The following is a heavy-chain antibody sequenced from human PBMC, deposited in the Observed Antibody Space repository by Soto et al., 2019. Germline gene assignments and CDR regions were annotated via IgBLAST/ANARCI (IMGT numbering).Heavy chain of an antibody. V-gene: IGHV3-33*01. Sequence: PGGSLRLSCVASGFTFSRYGMHWVRQAPGEGLEWMAVIVTDGSYRDYADDVRGRFTISRDKSKNTLYIQMNALGIEDTAIYYCERDDDYEPNGLDYCGQGTLVTFSS. CDR2: IVTDGSYR. D-gene: IGHD4-17*01. J-gene: IGHJ4*02. CDR1: GFTFSRYG. CDR3: ERDDDYEPNGLDY.